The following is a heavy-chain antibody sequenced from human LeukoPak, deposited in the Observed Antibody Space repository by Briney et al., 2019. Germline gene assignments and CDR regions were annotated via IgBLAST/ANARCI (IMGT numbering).Heavy chain of an antibody. Sequence: GASLKISCKGSGYSFTSYWIGWVRQLPGKALEWMGIIYPGDSDTRYSPSFQGQVTISADKSISTAYLQWSSLKASDTAMYYCARYSGYDWEYAFDIWGQGTMVTVSS. CDR1: GYSFTSYW. V-gene: IGHV5-51*01. J-gene: IGHJ3*02. CDR3: ARYSGYDWEYAFDI. CDR2: IYPGDSDT. D-gene: IGHD5-12*01.